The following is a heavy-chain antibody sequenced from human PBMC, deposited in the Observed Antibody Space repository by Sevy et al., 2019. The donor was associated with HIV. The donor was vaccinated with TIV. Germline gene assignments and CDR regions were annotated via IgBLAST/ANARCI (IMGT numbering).Heavy chain of an antibody. CDR2: IKQDGSEK. CDR3: ARNRDDASGFHMDV. D-gene: IGHD5-12*01. CDR1: GFTFSRFW. Sequence: GGCLRLSCAASGFTFSRFWMSCVRQAPGKGLEWVANIKQDGSEKYYVDSVKGRFTISRDNAKKSLYLQMNSLRVEYTAVYYCARNRDDASGFHMDVWGQGTKVLVSS. V-gene: IGHV3-7*01. J-gene: IGHJ6*02.